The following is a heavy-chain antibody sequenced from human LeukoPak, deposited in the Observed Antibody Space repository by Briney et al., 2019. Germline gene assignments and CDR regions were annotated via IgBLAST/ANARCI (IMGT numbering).Heavy chain of an antibody. CDR3: ARATGITIFGVVTWFDP. D-gene: IGHD3-3*01. CDR2: IYHSGST. Sequence: PSETLSLTCAVSGGSISSGGYSWSWIRQPPGKGLEWIGYIYHSGSTYYNPSLKSRVTISVDRSKNQFSLKLSSVSAADTAVYYCARATGITIFGVVTWFDPWGQGTLVTVSS. J-gene: IGHJ5*02. CDR1: GGSISSGGYS. V-gene: IGHV4-30-2*01.